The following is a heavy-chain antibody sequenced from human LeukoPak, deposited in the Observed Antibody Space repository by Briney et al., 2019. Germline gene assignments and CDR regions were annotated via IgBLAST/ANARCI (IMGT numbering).Heavy chain of an antibody. Sequence: SETLSLTCAVSGGSISSNSYYWGWIRQPPGKGLEWIGSIYYTGSTYYNPSLKSRATVSVDTSKRQFSLNLRSVTAADTAVYYCARGLWSGYTHDWWGQGTLVTVSS. CDR3: ARGLWSGYTHDW. J-gene: IGHJ4*02. CDR2: IYYTGST. CDR1: GGSISSNSYY. D-gene: IGHD3-3*01. V-gene: IGHV4-39*01.